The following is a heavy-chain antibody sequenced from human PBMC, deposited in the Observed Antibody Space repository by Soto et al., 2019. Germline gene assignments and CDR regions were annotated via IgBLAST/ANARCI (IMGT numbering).Heavy chain of an antibody. Sequence: GGSLRLSCAASGFTFSSYGMHWVRQAPGKGLEWVAVIWYDGSNKYYADSVKGRFTISRDNSTNTLYLQMNSLRAEDTAVYYCARGHSSGDSISWYGGMGYYGMDVRGQGTPVTGSS. V-gene: IGHV3-33*01. CDR3: ARGHSSGDSISWYGGMGYYGMDV. J-gene: IGHJ6*02. CDR2: IWYDGSNK. D-gene: IGHD6-13*01. CDR1: GFTFSSYG.